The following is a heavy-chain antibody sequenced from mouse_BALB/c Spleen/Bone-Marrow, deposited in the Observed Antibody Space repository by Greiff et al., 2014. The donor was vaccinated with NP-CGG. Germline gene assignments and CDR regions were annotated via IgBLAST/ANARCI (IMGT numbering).Heavy chain of an antibody. V-gene: IGHV1-31*01. D-gene: IGHD2-1*01. Sequence: EVQLKESGPELVKPGASVKISCKASGYSFTGCYMHWVKQSHVKSLEWIGRINPYNGATSYNQNFKDKASLTVDKSSSTAYVELHSLTSEDSAVYYCASYGNYGWGQGTTLTVSS. J-gene: IGHJ2*01. CDR2: INPYNGAT. CDR1: GYSFTGCY. CDR3: ASYGNYG.